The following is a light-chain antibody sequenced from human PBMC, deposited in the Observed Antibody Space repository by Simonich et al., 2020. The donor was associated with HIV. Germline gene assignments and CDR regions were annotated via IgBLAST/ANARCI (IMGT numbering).Light chain of an antibody. CDR1: SSDVGGYNY. V-gene: IGLV2-23*02. J-gene: IGLJ2*01. CDR2: DVS. Sequence: QSALTQPASVSGSPGQSIPISCTGASSDVGGYNYVSWYQQYPGKAPKLMIYDVSKRPSGVSNRFSGSKSGNTASLTISGLQAEDETDYYCCSYAGSSTFLFGGGTKLTVL. CDR3: CSYAGSSTFL.